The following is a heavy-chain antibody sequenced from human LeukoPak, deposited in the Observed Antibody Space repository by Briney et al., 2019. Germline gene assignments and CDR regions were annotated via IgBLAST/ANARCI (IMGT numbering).Heavy chain of an antibody. D-gene: IGHD5-12*01. V-gene: IGHV3-15*01. Sequence: TGGSLRLSCAASGFTFSDVWMSWVRQAPGKGLEWVGRIKSASDGGTTDYAAPVKGRFTVSRDDSKGTLFLHMNSLKTEDTAVSFCATEKRIVTTIRTSLVSWGQGSLVTVSS. CDR1: GFTFSDVW. CDR2: IKSASDGGTT. J-gene: IGHJ5*01. CDR3: ATEKRIVTTIRTSLVS.